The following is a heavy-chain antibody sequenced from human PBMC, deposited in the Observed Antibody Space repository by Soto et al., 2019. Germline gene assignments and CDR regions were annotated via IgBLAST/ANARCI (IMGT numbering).Heavy chain of an antibody. CDR2: FDLENGET. Sequence: GASVKVSCKVSGYTLTGLSIHWVRQAPGEELEWMGGFDLENGETIYAQRFQGRVTMTEESSADTPYMELSSLRYEHTAVYYCATEVRRSNQFDHWGQGTMVTVSS. J-gene: IGHJ4*02. D-gene: IGHD3-10*01. V-gene: IGHV1-24*01. CDR1: GYTLTGLS. CDR3: ATEVRRSNQFDH.